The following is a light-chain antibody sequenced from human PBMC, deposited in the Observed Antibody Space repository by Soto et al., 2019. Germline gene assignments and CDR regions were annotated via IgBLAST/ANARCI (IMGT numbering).Light chain of an antibody. CDR3: SSYSSTGARV. CDR2: EVS. J-gene: IGLJ3*02. Sequence: QSALAQPASVSGSPGQSITISCTGTSSDVGAYNSVSWYQQHPGQAPQLMIYEVSNRPSGVSNRFSGSKSGNTASLTISGLQAEVETDYYFSSYSSTGARVFGGGTKLTVL. CDR1: SSDVGAYNS. V-gene: IGLV2-14*01.